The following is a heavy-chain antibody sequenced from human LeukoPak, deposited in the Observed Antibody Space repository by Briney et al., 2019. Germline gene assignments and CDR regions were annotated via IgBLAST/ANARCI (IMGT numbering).Heavy chain of an antibody. CDR3: VRGRTWLTYFDS. D-gene: IGHD3-9*01. CDR1: GRPTKDHH. J-gene: IGHJ4*02. CDR2: IYYTGNT. Sequence: SETLSLTCSVSGRPTKDHHWKCPRQPAGQGLEWLGRIYYTGNTAYNPSLESRLTMSLDTAKNQFSLTVTSVTAAEPDVYSCVRGRTWLTYFDSWGQGTLVTVSS. V-gene: IGHV4-4*07.